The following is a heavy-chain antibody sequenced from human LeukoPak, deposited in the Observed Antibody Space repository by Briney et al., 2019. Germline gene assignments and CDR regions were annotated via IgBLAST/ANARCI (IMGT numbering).Heavy chain of an antibody. CDR2: IYYSGST. D-gene: IGHD5-18*01. J-gene: IGHJ6*03. Sequence: SETLSLTCTVSRYSISTGYYWAWLRQPPGKGLEWIGSIYYSGSTYYNPSLKSRVTISVDTSKNQFSLKLSSVTAADTAVYYCARCVRGYSYPYYYYYVDVWGKGTTVTISS. CDR1: RYSISTGYY. V-gene: IGHV4-38-2*02. CDR3: ARCVRGYSYPYYYYYVDV.